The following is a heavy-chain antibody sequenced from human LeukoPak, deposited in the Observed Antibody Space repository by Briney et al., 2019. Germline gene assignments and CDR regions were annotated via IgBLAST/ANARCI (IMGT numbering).Heavy chain of an antibody. Sequence: GGSLRLSCAASGFTFGSYAMSWVRLAPGKGLEWVSAISGSGGSTYYADSVKGRFTISRDNSKNTLYLQMNSLRAEDTAVYYCAKDGEGSGGYDNWFDPWGQGSLVTVSS. V-gene: IGHV3-23*01. CDR3: AKDGEGSGGYDNWFDP. CDR2: ISGSGGST. CDR1: GFTFGSYA. D-gene: IGHD6-19*01. J-gene: IGHJ5*02.